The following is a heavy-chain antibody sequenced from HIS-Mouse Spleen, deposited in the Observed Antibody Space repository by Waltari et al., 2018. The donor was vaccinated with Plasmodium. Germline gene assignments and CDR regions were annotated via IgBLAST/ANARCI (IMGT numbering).Heavy chain of an antibody. Sequence: QVQLVQSGAEVKTPGVSVKVSCKASGYTFTGYYMHWVRQSPGHGLEWMGWINPNSGGTNYAQKFQGRVTMTRDTSISTAYMELSRLRSDDTAVYYCARDLAAAGHFDYWGQGTLVTVSS. CDR3: ARDLAAAGHFDY. D-gene: IGHD6-13*01. V-gene: IGHV1-2*02. CDR2: INPNSGGT. J-gene: IGHJ4*02. CDR1: GYTFTGYY.